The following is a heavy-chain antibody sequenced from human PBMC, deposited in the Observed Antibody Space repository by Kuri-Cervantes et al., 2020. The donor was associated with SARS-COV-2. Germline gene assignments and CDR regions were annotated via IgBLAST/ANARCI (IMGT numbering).Heavy chain of an antibody. CDR2: IIPIFGTA. D-gene: IGHD6-6*01. Sequence: SVKVSCKASGGTFSSYAISWVRQAPGQGLEWMGRIIPIFGTANYAQKFQGRVTITADESTSTAYMELSSLRSEDTAVYYCANLPASSTIIDYWGQGTLVTVSS. CDR1: GGTFSSYA. V-gene: IGHV1-69*13. J-gene: IGHJ4*02. CDR3: ANLPASSTIIDY.